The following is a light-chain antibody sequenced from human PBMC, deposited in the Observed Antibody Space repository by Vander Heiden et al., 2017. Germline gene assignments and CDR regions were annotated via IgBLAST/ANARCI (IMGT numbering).Light chain of an antibody. V-gene: IGLV3-19*01. J-gene: IGLJ2*01. CDR1: SLRSNY. CDR2: GKN. CDR3: NARDSSGNHQV. Sequence: SSELTQDPAVSVALGQTARITCQGDSLRSNYASWYQQKPGQAPVLVIYGKNNRPSGIPDRFSGSSSGNTASLTITGAQAEDEADYYCNARDSSGNHQVFGGGTKLTVL.